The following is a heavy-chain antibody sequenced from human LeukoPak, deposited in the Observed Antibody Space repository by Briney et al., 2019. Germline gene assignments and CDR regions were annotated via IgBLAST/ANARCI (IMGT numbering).Heavy chain of an antibody. Sequence: SETLSLTCTVSGGSIRSYYWSWIRQPPGKGLEWIGYIYSSGSTNYNPSLKSRVTISVDTSKNQFSLKLSSVTAADTAVYYCARDHGDGYNYNAFDIWGQGTMVAVSS. D-gene: IGHD5-24*01. CDR2: IYSSGST. CDR3: ARDHGDGYNYNAFDI. V-gene: IGHV4-59*01. CDR1: GGSIRSYY. J-gene: IGHJ3*02.